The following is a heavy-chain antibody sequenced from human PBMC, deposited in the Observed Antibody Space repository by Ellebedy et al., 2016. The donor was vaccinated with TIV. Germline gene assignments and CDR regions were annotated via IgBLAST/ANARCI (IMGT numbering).Heavy chain of an antibody. CDR3: ARATLYNRGDD. V-gene: IGHV3-53*01. J-gene: IGHJ4*02. CDR2: IYPDGGA. D-gene: IGHD1-1*01. Sequence: GGSLRLXXAASGFTVSSNYMNWVRQAPGKGLEWVSIIYPDGGAYYAGSVKGRFTISRDSSQNSLSLQMNSLRVDDTAVYYCARATLYNRGDDWGQGTLVTVSA. CDR1: GFTVSSNY.